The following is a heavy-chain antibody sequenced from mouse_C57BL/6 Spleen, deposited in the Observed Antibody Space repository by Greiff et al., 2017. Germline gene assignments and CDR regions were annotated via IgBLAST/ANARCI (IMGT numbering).Heavy chain of an antibody. CDR3: ARADGYSDY. J-gene: IGHJ2*01. CDR1: GYTFTDYY. Sequence: VQLQQSGPELVKPGASVKISCKASGYTFTDYYMNWVKQSHGKSLEWIGDINPNNGGTSYNQKFKGKATLTVDKSSSTAYMELRSLTSEDSAVYYCARADGYSDYWGQGTTLTVSS. CDR2: INPNNGGT. V-gene: IGHV1-26*01. D-gene: IGHD2-3*01.